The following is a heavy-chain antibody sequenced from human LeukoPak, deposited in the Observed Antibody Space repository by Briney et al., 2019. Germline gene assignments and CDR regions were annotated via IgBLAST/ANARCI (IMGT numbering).Heavy chain of an antibody. CDR1: GGSISTYY. J-gene: IGHJ4*02. Sequence: SETLSPTCAVSGGSISTYYWNWIRQPPGKGLEWIGYIYYSGNANYNPSLKSRVTISVDTSKNQFSLNLTSVTAADTAVYYCARAGYYYDTMGETWGQGILVTVSS. V-gene: IGHV4-59*01. CDR2: IYYSGNA. D-gene: IGHD3-22*01. CDR3: ARAGYYYDTMGET.